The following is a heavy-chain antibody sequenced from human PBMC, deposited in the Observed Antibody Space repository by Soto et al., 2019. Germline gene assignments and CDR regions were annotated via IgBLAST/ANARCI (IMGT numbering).Heavy chain of an antibody. Sequence: DSLKICCRVFGYTFNTYWVGLVRQMPGKGLEWMGVMSPGNSDIRYSPALQGQVSISADTSISTAYLQWSSLKTSDSGMYYCARQGRTSASSDFWGQGTLVTVSS. V-gene: IGHV5-51*01. CDR1: GYTFNTYW. J-gene: IGHJ4*02. CDR3: ARQGRTSASSDF. CDR2: MSPGNSDI. D-gene: IGHD2-21*01.